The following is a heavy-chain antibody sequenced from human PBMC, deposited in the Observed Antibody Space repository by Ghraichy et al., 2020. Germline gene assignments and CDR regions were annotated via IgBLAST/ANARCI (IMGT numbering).Heavy chain of an antibody. D-gene: IGHD4-17*01. J-gene: IGHJ6*02. V-gene: IGHV3-48*03. CDR3: ARVPHGGTDV. Sequence: GGSLRLSCAASGFTFSSYEMNWVRQAPGKGLEWVSYISSSGSTIYYADSVKGRFTISRDNAKNSLYLQMNSLRAEDTAVYYCARVPHGGTDVWGQGTTVTVSS. CDR2: ISSSGSTI. CDR1: GFTFSSYE.